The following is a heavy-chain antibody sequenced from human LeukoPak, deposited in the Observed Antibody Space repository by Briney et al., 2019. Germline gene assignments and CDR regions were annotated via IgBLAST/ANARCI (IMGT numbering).Heavy chain of an antibody. J-gene: IGHJ3*02. CDR3: AAVGEWLSNAFNT. Sequence: GGSLRLSCAASGFTFSIAWMSWVRQAPGKGLEWVGRIKSRGDGETRDYAAPVKDRFIISRDNSKNTLYLQMSSLRTEDTAIYYCAAVGEWLSNAFNTWGQGTLVTVSA. D-gene: IGHD3-3*01. V-gene: IGHV3-15*01. CDR1: GFTFSIAW. CDR2: IKSRGDGETR.